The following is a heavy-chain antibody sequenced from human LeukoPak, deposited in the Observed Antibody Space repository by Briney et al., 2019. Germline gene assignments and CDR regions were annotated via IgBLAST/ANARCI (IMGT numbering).Heavy chain of an antibody. V-gene: IGHV3-74*01. CDR2: INTDGSST. Sequence: GGSLRLSCAASGFTFSSYWMHWVRQAPGKRLVWVSRINTDGSSTSYADSVKGRFTISRDNAKNTLYLQMNSLRAEDTAVYYCAKQWPLAALIDYWGQGTLVTVSS. J-gene: IGHJ4*02. CDR1: GFTFSSYW. CDR3: AKQWPLAALIDY. D-gene: IGHD6-13*01.